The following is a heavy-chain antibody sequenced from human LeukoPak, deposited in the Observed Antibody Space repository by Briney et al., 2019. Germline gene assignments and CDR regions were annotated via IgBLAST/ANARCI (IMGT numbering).Heavy chain of an antibody. CDR3: ARDSPPGLPRPTFDI. D-gene: IGHD3-10*01. Sequence: PPETLSLTCTVSGGSISSYYWSWIRQPPGRGLEWIGYIYYSGSTNYNPSLKSRVTISVDTSKNQFSLKLSSVTAADTAVYYCARDSPPGLPRPTFDIWGQGTMVTVSS. V-gene: IGHV4-59*01. J-gene: IGHJ3*02. CDR2: IYYSGST. CDR1: GGSISSYY.